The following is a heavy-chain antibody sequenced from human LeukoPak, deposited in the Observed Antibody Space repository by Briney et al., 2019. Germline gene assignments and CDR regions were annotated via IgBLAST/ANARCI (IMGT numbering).Heavy chain of an antibody. D-gene: IGHD3-9*01. CDR3: ARLDENFDILTGYFRY. CDR1: GGSIINFY. V-gene: IGHV4-59*01. Sequence: SETLSLTCDVSGGSIINFYWSWVRQSPGKGQEWIGHIYYSGSTTYNPSLRTRVNISLDTSKKVFSLNLNSLTAADTAVYYCARLDENFDILTGYFRYWGQGTLVSVSS. CDR2: IYYSGST. J-gene: IGHJ4*02.